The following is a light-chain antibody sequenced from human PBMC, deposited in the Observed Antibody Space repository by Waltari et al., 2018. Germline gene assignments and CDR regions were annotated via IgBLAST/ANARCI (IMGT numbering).Light chain of an antibody. V-gene: IGLV2-14*01. CDR2: DVT. CDR3: SSYASSSTSVV. CDR1: SSDVVGYDF. J-gene: IGLJ2*01. Sequence: QSALTQPASVSGSPGQSITISCTGTSSDVVGYDFVSWYQQYPGKAPKLMIYDVTNRPSGVSYRFSGSKSGNTASLTISGLQAEDEADYYCSSYASSSTSVVFGGGTMLTVL.